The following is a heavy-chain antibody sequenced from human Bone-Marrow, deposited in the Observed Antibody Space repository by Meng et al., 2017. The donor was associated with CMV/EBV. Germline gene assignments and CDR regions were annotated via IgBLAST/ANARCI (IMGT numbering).Heavy chain of an antibody. CDR2: IYPGDSET. J-gene: IGHJ6*02. CDR3: ARLRGSGSYYKNTHYYYYGMDV. CDR1: GYSFTNYW. V-gene: IGHV5-51*01. D-gene: IGHD3-10*01. Sequence: GESLKISCKGSGYSFTNYWIGWVRQMPGKGLEWMGIIYPGDSETIYSPSFQGQVAISVDKSITTAYLEWSSLKASDTAMYYCARLRGSGSYYKNTHYYYYGMDVWGQGTTVTVSS.